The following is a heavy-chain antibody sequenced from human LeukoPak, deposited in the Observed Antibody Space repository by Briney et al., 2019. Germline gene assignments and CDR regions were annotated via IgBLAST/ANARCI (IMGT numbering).Heavy chain of an antibody. CDR1: GGTFSSYA. V-gene: IGHV1-69*04. Sequence: SVKVSCKASGGTFSSYAISWVRQAPGQGLEWMGRIIPIFGIANYAQKFQGRVTITADKSTSTAYMELSSLRSDDTAVYYCARDPTTYYYDSSGYYSVGWFDPWGQGTLVTVSS. J-gene: IGHJ5*02. D-gene: IGHD3-22*01. CDR2: IIPIFGIA. CDR3: ARDPTTYYYDSSGYYSVGWFDP.